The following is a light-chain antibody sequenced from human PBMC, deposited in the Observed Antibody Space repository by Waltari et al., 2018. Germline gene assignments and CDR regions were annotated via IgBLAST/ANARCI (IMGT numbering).Light chain of an antibody. CDR2: EVT. CDR1: SSDVGSYNL. Sequence: QSALTQPASVSGSPGQSITISCFVNSSDVGSYNLVSWYQHHPGKAPKLILYEVTRRPSVVSSRFSGSRSGDTASLTISGLQAEDEADYSCCSYGFVTTLHYVFGPGTKVTAL. J-gene: IGLJ1*01. CDR3: CSYGFVTTLHYV. V-gene: IGLV2-23*02.